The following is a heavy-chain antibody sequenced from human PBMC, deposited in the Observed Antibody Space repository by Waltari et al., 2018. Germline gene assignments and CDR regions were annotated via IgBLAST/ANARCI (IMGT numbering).Heavy chain of an antibody. CDR1: GFTFSSYA. J-gene: IGHJ4*02. CDR2: ISYDGSNK. CDR3: ARGHSYGVSERGDY. V-gene: IGHV3-30-3*01. D-gene: IGHD5-18*01. Sequence: QVQLVESGGGVVQPGRSLRLSCAASGFTFSSYAMHWVRQAPGKGLGGGAGISYDGSNKYYADSVKGRFTISRDNSKNTLYLQMNSLRAEDTAVYYCARGHSYGVSERGDYWGQGTLVTVSS.